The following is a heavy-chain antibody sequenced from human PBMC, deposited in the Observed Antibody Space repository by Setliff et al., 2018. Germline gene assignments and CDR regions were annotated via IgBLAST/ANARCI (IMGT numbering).Heavy chain of an antibody. J-gene: IGHJ4*02. Sequence: SETLSLTCAVYGGSFSGYYWSWIRQPPGKGLEWIGEINHSGSTNYNPSLKSRVTISVDTSKNHFSLRLSSVTAADTAVYYCARGRGSGGNPLWYWGQGTLVTVSS. CDR3: ARGRGSGGNPLWY. V-gene: IGHV4-34*01. CDR2: INHSGST. CDR1: GGSFSGYY. D-gene: IGHD2-15*01.